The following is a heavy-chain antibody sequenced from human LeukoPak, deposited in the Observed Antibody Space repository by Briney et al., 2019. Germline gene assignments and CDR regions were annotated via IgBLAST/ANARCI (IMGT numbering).Heavy chain of an antibody. D-gene: IGHD3-22*01. V-gene: IGHV5-51*01. Sequence: GESLKISCKGSGYSFTSYWIGWVRQMPGKGLEWMGIIYPGDSDTRYSPSFQGQVTISADKSISTAYLQWSSLKASDTATYYCATTYYYDSSGYLRDAFDIWGQGTMVTVSS. CDR2: IYPGDSDT. CDR3: ATTYYYDSSGYLRDAFDI. CDR1: GYSFTSYW. J-gene: IGHJ3*02.